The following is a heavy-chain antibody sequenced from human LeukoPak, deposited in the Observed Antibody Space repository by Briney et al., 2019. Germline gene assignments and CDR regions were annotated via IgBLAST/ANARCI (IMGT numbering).Heavy chain of an antibody. V-gene: IGHV3-30*04. CDR1: GFTFGTYA. CDR2: ILSDGSIQ. D-gene: IGHD3-9*01. CDR3: ARGAILGGYNLIDD. J-gene: IGHJ4*02. Sequence: GGSLRLSCAASGFTFGTYAMHWARQAPGKGLEWVAVILSDGSIQNTADSVRGRFIISRDNSKNTLFLQMNRRRTEDTAVFYCARGAILGGYNLIDDWGQGTLVTVSS.